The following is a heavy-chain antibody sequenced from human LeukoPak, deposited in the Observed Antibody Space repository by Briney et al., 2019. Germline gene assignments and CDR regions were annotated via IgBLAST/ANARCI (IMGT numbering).Heavy chain of an antibody. V-gene: IGHV3-74*01. CDR1: GFYFSSHW. J-gene: IGHJ4*02. Sequence: QPGGFLRLPCEAAGFYFSSHWMHWVRQAPGKGLVWISNIRGDGSLLGYADSVKGRFTVSRDNAKNTLFLHMTSLRAEDTAVYYCARDEVGAPPIDYWGQGALVTVSS. CDR3: ARDEVGAPPIDY. D-gene: IGHD1-26*01. CDR2: IRGDGSLL.